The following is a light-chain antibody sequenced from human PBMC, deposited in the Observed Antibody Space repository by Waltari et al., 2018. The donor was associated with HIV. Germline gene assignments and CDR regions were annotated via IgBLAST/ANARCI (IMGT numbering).Light chain of an antibody. V-gene: IGLV1-40*01. J-gene: IGLJ2*01. CDR3: QSYDSSLSAYVV. CDR2: GNS. Sequence: QSVLTQPPSVSGAPGQRVTISCTGSSPNIGAGSDVHRYQQLPGTAPKLLIYGNSNRPSGVPDRFSGSKSGTSASLAITGLQAEDEADYYCQSYDSSLSAYVVFGGGTKLTVL. CDR1: SPNIGAGSD.